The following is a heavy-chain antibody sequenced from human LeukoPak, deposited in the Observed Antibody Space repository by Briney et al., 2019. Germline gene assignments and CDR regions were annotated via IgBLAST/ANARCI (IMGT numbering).Heavy chain of an antibody. CDR3: AKDLDHIVVVTGHFDL. J-gene: IGHJ2*01. Sequence: GGSLRLSCAASGFTFSQYAMHWVRQAPGKGLEWVAVISYDGSNKYYADSVKGRFTISRDNSKNTLYLQMNSLRAEDTAVYYCAKDLDHIVVVTGHFDLWGRGTLVTVSS. CDR1: GFTFSQYA. CDR2: ISYDGSNK. V-gene: IGHV3-30*04. D-gene: IGHD2-21*02.